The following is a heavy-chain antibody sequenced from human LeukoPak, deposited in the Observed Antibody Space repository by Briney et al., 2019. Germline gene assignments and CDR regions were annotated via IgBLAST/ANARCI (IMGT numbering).Heavy chain of an antibody. V-gene: IGHV1-69*05. CDR3: AAWAYCSSTSCP. D-gene: IGHD2-2*01. Sequence: SVKVSCKASGGTFSSYAISWVRQAPGQGLEWMGGIIPIFGTANYAQKFQGRVTITTDESTSTAYMELSRLRSDDTAVYYCAAWAYCSSTSCPWGQGTLVTVSS. J-gene: IGHJ5*02. CDR1: GGTFSSYA. CDR2: IIPIFGTA.